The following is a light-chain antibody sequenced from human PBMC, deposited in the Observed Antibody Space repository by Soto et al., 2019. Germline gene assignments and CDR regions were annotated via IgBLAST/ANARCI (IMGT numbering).Light chain of an antibody. J-gene: IGLJ2*01. Sequence: QSALPQPASVSGSPGQSITISCTGTSSDVGAYNYVSWYQQHPGKAPKLMIYDASNRPSGVSNRFSGSKSGNTASLTISGLQAEDEADYYCSSYTSSNTHVLFGGGTKLTVL. CDR1: SSDVGAYNY. V-gene: IGLV2-14*01. CDR2: DAS. CDR3: SSYTSSNTHVL.